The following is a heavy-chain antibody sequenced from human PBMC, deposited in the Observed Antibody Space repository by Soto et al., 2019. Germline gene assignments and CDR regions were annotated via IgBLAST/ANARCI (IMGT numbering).Heavy chain of an antibody. CDR3: ARVDGSGTFSFFDS. Sequence: PSETLSLTCTVSGDSIRSANYFWSWIRQTPGKGLEWIGYLYYIGRSTYNPSLESRVTISLATSKIQFSLRLTSVTAADTAVYYCARVDGSGTFSFFDSWGHGTLVTVSS. D-gene: IGHD3-10*01. J-gene: IGHJ4*01. CDR2: LYYIGRS. CDR1: GDSIRSANYF. V-gene: IGHV4-61*01.